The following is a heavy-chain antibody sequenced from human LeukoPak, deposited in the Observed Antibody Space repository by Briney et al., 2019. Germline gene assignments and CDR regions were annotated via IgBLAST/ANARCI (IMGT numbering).Heavy chain of an antibody. CDR2: ISYDGYSK. Sequence: GGSLRLSCVASGFTFSSYGMNWVRQAPGKGLEWVAVISYDGYSKYYADSVKGRFTISRDNSKGTLFLQLNSLRGEDTALYCCAKDRYGSGTNGMDVWGQGTPVTVSS. J-gene: IGHJ6*02. CDR1: GFTFSSYG. CDR3: AKDRYGSGTNGMDV. D-gene: IGHD3-10*01. V-gene: IGHV3-30*18.